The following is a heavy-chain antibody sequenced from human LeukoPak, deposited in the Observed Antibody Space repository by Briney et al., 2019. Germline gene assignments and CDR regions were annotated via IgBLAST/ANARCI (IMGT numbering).Heavy chain of an antibody. D-gene: IGHD1-1*01. J-gene: IGHJ4*02. CDR3: ARGTTGTTDGYFDY. Sequence: PSETLSLTCAVYGGSFGGYYWSWIRQPPGKGLEWIGEINHSGSTNYNPSLKSRVTISVDTSKNQFSLKLSSVTAADTAVYYCARGTTGTTDGYFDYWGQGTLVTVSS. CDR2: INHSGST. CDR1: GGSFGGYY. V-gene: IGHV4-34*01.